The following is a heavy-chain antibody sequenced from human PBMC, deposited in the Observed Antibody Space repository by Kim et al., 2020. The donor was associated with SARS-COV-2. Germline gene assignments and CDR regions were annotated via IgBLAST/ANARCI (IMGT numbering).Heavy chain of an antibody. CDR2: FDPEDGET. CDR3: ATLDSSGYYKEYYFDY. V-gene: IGHV1-24*01. CDR1: GYTLTELS. Sequence: ASVKFSCKVSGYTLTELSMHWVRQAPGKGLEWMGGFDPEDGETIYAQKFQGRVTMTEDTSTDTAYMELSSLRSEDTAVYYCATLDSSGYYKEYYFDYGGQGPLVTVS. D-gene: IGHD3-22*01. J-gene: IGHJ4*02.